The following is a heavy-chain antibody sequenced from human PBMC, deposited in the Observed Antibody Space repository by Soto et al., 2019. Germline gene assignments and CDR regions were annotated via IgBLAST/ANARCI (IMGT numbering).Heavy chain of an antibody. Sequence: PSETLSLTCAVSGGSISSSNWCSCVRQPPGKGLEWIGEIYHSGSTNYNPSLKSRVTISVDKSKNQFSLKLSSVTAADTAVYYCASIPDLDSTIDYWGQGTLVTVSS. D-gene: IGHD2-2*01. V-gene: IGHV4-4*02. J-gene: IGHJ4*02. CDR3: ASIPDLDSTIDY. CDR2: IYHSGST. CDR1: GGSISSSNW.